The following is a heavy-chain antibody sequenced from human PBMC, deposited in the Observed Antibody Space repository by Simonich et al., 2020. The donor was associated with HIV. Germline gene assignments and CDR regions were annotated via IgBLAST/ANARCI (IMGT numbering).Heavy chain of an antibody. J-gene: IGHJ4*02. D-gene: IGHD3-16*01. CDR1: GFTFSSHW. CDR2: INQDGGDK. V-gene: IGHV3-7*01. CDR3: ARARAALDMIFDY. Sequence: EVQLVESGGGLVQPGGSLRLSCAASGFTFSSHWMNWVRRDPGKGREWVANINQDGGDKRYVDAVKGRFTISRDNAQSSLYLQMNSLRAEDTAVYYCARARAALDMIFDYWGQGTLVTVSS.